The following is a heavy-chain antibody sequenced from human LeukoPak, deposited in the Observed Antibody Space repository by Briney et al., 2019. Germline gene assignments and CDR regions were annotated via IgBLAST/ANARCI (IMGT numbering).Heavy chain of an antibody. CDR3: ARIFCGSGGCYYDY. D-gene: IGHD2-21*01. CDR2: ISGSGGST. J-gene: IGHJ4*02. Sequence: GGSLRLSCAASGFTFSSYAMSWVRQAPGKGLEWVSAISGSGGSTYYADSVKGRFTISRDNAKNSLYLQMNSLRAEDTAVYYCARIFCGSGGCYYDYWGEGTLVTVSS. V-gene: IGHV3-23*01. CDR1: GFTFSSYA.